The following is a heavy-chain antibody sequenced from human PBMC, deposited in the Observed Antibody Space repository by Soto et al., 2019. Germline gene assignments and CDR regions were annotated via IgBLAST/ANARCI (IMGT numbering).Heavy chain of an antibody. V-gene: IGHV1-3*01. CDR3: ARDHTYYYDSSCYYYVGYFDY. CDR1: GYTFTSYA. D-gene: IGHD3-22*01. Sequence: QVQLVQSGAEVKKPGASVKVSCKASGYTFTSYAMHWVRQAPGQRLEWMGWINAGNGNTKYSQKFQGRVTITRDTSASTADMELSSLRSEDTAVYYCARDHTYYYDSSCYYYVGYFDYWGQGTLVTVSS. CDR2: INAGNGNT. J-gene: IGHJ4*02.